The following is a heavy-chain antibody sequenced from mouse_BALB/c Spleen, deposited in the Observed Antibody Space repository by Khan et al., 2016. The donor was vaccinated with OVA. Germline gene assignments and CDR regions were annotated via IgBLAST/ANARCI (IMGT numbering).Heavy chain of an antibody. CDR3: ARAGYGGFAY. CDR2: ISDGGGST. D-gene: IGHD1-1*02. CDR1: GFSFSDYY. V-gene: IGHV5-4*02. J-gene: IGHJ3*01. Sequence: EVELVESGGDLVKPGGSLKLSCAASGFSFSDYYMYWIRQTPEKRLEWVATISDGGGSTYYPDSVKGRFTISRDNAKNNLYLQMSSLKCEDTAIYYCARAGYGGFAYGGQGTLVTVSA.